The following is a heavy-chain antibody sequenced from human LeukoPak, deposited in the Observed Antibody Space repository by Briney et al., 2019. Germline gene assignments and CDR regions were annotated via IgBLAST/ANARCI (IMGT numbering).Heavy chain of an antibody. CDR3: ARSQHYYDFWSGYPYYFDY. J-gene: IGHJ4*02. V-gene: IGHV4-38-2*01. CDR1: GYSISSGYY. CDR2: IYHSGST. Sequence: SETLSLTCAVSGYSISSGYYWGWIRQPPGKGLEWIGSIYHSGSTYYNPSLKSRVTISVDTSKNQFSLKLSSETAADTAVYYCARSQHYYDFWSGYPYYFDYWGQGTLVTVSS. D-gene: IGHD3-3*01.